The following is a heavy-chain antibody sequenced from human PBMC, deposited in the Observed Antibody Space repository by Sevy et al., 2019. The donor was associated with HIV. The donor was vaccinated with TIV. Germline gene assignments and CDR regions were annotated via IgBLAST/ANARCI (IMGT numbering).Heavy chain of an antibody. CDR1: GFTVSSNY. CDR3: ARSHSGYDLTIFDY. CDR2: IYSGGST. D-gene: IGHD5-12*01. Sequence: GGSLRLSCAASGFTVSSNYMSWVRQAPGKGLEWVSVIYSGGSTYYADSVKGRFTISRDNSKNTLYLQMNSLRAEDTAVYYCARSHSGYDLTIFDYWVQGTLVTVSS. V-gene: IGHV3-53*01. J-gene: IGHJ4*02.